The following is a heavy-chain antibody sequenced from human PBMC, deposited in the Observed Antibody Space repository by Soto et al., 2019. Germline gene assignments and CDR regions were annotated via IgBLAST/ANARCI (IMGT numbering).Heavy chain of an antibody. V-gene: IGHV3-15*01. CDR1: GFNLIHPW. CDR2: IKSKTDGGTA. Sequence: GGSLRLSCGASGFNLIHPWMTWVRQAAGKGLQWVGRIKSKTDGGTADYAAPVKGRFTISRDDSKNTVYLQMNSLKTEDTAVYYCTTGIYYDILTGYHDVAYWGQGTLVTVSS. J-gene: IGHJ4*02. CDR3: TTGIYYDILTGYHDVAY. D-gene: IGHD3-9*01.